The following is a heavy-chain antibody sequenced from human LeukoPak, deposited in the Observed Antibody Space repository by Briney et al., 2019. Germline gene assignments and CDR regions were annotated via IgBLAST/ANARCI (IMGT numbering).Heavy chain of an antibody. J-gene: IGHJ5*02. Sequence: SETLPLTCTVSGGSISSRSYYWGWIRQPPGKGLEWIGSIYYSGSTYYNPSLKSRVTISVDTSKNQFSLKLSPVTAADTAVYYCASRGGCSGTSCYNWFDPWGQGTLVTVSS. CDR3: ASRGGCSGTSCYNWFDP. CDR1: GGSISSRSYY. CDR2: IYYSGST. D-gene: IGHD2-2*01. V-gene: IGHV4-39*07.